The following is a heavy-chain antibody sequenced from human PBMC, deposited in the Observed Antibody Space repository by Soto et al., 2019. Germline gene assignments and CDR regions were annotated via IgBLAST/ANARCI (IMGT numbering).Heavy chain of an antibody. CDR3: AGRYSSGYYLNWFDP. Sequence: QVQLVQSGAEVKKPGSSVKVSCKASGGTFSSYAICWVRQAPGQGLEWMGGIIPIFGTANYAQKFQGRVTITADESTSTAYMELSSLTSEDTAVYYCAGRYSSGYYLNWFDPWGQGTQVTVSS. CDR2: IIPIFGTA. J-gene: IGHJ5*02. D-gene: IGHD3-22*01. CDR1: GGTFSSYA. V-gene: IGHV1-69*12.